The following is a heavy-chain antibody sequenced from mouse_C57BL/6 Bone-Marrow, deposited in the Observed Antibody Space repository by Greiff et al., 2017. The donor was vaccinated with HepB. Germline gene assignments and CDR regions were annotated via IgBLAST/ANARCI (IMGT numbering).Heavy chain of an antibody. CDR3: VRQSYYYGLYYFDY. V-gene: IGHV10-1*01. D-gene: IGHD1-1*01. J-gene: IGHJ2*01. CDR2: IRSKSNNYAT. CDR1: GFSFNTYA. Sequence: EVKLMESGGGLVQPKGSLKLSCAASGFSFNTYAMNWVRQAPGKGLEWVARIRSKSNNYATYYADSVKDRFTISRDDSESMLYLQMNNLKTEDTAMYYGVRQSYYYGLYYFDYWGQGTTLTVSS.